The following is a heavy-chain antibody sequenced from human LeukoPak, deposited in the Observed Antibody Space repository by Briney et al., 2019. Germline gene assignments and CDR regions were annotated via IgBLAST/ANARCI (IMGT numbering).Heavy chain of an antibody. J-gene: IGHJ4*02. CDR3: ARVRDGYNPFDY. D-gene: IGHD5-24*01. V-gene: IGHV3-30-3*01. CDR1: GFTFSSYA. CDR2: ISYDGSNK. Sequence: GGSLRLSCAASGFTFSSYAMHWVRQAPGKGLEWVAVISYDGSNKYYADSVKGRFTISRDNSKNTLYLQMNSLRAEDTAVYYCARVRDGYNPFDYWGQGTLVTVSS.